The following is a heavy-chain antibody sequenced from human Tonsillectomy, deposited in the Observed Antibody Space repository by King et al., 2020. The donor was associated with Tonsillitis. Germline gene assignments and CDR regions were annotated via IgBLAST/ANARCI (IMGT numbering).Heavy chain of an antibody. CDR1: GGSISNNDYY. D-gene: IGHD5-18*01. CDR2: IYYSGST. V-gene: IGHV4-39*01. Sequence: QLQESGPGLVKPSETLSLTCTVSGGSISNNDYYWGWIRQPPGKGLEWIGRIYYSGSTYYNPSLKSRVTISVDTSKNQFSLKLSSVTAADTAVYYCASQRSIYGYTYGFDYWGQGTLVTVSS. CDR3: ASQRSIYGYTYGFDY. J-gene: IGHJ4*02.